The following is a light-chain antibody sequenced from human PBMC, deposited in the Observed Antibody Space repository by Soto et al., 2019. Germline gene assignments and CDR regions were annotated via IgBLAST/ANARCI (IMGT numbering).Light chain of an antibody. CDR3: SSYRGTSTPV. J-gene: IGLJ2*01. CDR2: DVT. CDR1: STDVGAYNY. Sequence: QSALTQPASVSGSPGQSITISCTGTSTDVGAYNYVSWYQQHPGKAPKLVIFDVTNRPSEVSDRFSGSKSGNTASLTISGLQFGDEADYYCSSYRGTSTPVFGGGTKVTVL. V-gene: IGLV2-14*01.